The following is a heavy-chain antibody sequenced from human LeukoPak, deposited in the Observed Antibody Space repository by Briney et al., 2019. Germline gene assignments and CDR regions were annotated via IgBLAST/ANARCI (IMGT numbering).Heavy chain of an antibody. D-gene: IGHD5-12*01. V-gene: IGHV3-23*01. J-gene: IGHJ4*02. CDR1: GFTFSNYA. Sequence: GGSLRLSCAASGFTFSNYAMTWVRQAPGKGLEWVSAISGAGGSKYYADPVKGRFTISRDSSKNTLYLQMNSLRAEDTAVYYCARVSGYDLGGFDYWGQGTLVTVSS. CDR3: ARVSGYDLGGFDY. CDR2: ISGAGGSK.